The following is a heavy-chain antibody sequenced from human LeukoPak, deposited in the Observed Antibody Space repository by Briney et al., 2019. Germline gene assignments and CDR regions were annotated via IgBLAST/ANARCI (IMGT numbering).Heavy chain of an antibody. J-gene: IGHJ4*02. Sequence: GGSLRLSCAASGFTVSSNYMSWVRQAPGKGLEWVSVIYSGGSTYYADSVKGRFTISRDNSKNTLYLQMNSLRAEDTAVYYCARALSSTSCLYWVQGTLVTVSS. CDR3: ARALSSTSCLY. CDR1: GFTVSSNY. CDR2: IYSGGST. V-gene: IGHV3-53*01. D-gene: IGHD2-2*01.